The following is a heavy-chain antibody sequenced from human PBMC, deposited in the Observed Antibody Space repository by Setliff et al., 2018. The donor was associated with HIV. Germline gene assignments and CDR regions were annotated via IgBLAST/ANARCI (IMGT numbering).Heavy chain of an antibody. Sequence: ASVKVPCKASGYSFTDYYIHWVRQAPGQGLEWMGWINPKSDGTNNAQKFQGWITMTRDTSISTAYMELSRLRSDDTAVYYCARGMDYYDTSGYYQYYFDYWG. V-gene: IGHV1-2*04. J-gene: IGHJ4*01. CDR1: GYSFTDYY. CDR3: ARGMDYYDTSGYYQYYFDY. D-gene: IGHD3-22*01. CDR2: INPKSDGT.